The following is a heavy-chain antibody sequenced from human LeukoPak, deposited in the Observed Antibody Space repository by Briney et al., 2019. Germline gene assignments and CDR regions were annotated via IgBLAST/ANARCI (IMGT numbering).Heavy chain of an antibody. CDR3: ARLVPYDYYGSGSYFDY. J-gene: IGHJ4*02. D-gene: IGHD3-10*01. CDR1: GGSISSYY. CDR2: IYYSGST. V-gene: IGHV4-59*08. Sequence: SETLSLTCTVSGGSISSYYWSWIRQPAGKGLEWIGYIYYSGSTNYNPSLKSRVTISVDTSKNQFSLKLSSVTAADTAVYYCARLVPYDYYGSGSYFDYWGQGTLVTVSS.